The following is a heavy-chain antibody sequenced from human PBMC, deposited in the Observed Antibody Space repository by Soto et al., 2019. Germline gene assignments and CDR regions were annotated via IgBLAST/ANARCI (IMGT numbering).Heavy chain of an antibody. Sequence: QVQLQDSCPGLVKPSETLSLTCNVSGGSINSGGYYWGWIRQHPGKGLEWIGYIHYRGKTSYNPSPNSRGSISLDTSGHHFSLKLTSVTVADTAVYYCARCLDAFRFDTWGQGILVTVSS. CDR2: IHYRGKT. CDR1: GGSINSGGYY. D-gene: IGHD1-1*01. CDR3: ARCLDAFRFDT. J-gene: IGHJ4*02. V-gene: IGHV4-31*03.